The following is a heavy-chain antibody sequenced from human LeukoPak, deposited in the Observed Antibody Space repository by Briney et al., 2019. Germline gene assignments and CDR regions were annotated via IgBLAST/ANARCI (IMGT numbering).Heavy chain of an antibody. D-gene: IGHD5-24*01. Sequence: GGSLRLSCAASGFTSSSYSMNWVRQAPGKGLEWVSSISSSSSYIYYADSVKGRFTISRDNAKNSLYLQMNSLRAEDTAVYYCARVRGSTWLQSHIFDYWGQGTLVTVSS. J-gene: IGHJ4*02. V-gene: IGHV3-21*01. CDR1: GFTSSSYS. CDR3: ARVRGSTWLQSHIFDY. CDR2: ISSSSSYI.